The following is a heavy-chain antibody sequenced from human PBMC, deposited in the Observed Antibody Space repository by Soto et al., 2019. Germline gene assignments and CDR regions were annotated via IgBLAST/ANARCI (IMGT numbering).Heavy chain of an antibody. CDR2: ISGSGGGT. CDR3: AKFGMATTKRSPPYYIDY. D-gene: IGHD1-1*01. J-gene: IGHJ4*02. Sequence: GGSLRLSCAASGFTFSSYAMSWVRQAPGKGLEWVSSISGSGGGTYYADSVKGRFTFSRDNSKNTLYLQMNSLRAEDTAVYYCAKFGMATTKRSPPYYIDYWGQGALVTASS. V-gene: IGHV3-23*01. CDR1: GFTFSSYA.